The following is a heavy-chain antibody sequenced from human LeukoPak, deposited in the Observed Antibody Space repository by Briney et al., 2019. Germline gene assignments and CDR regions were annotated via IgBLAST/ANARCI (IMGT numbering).Heavy chain of an antibody. Sequence: GGSLRLSCAASGFTFSSYGMHWVRQAPGKGLEWVAVISYDGSNKYYADSVKGRFTISRDKSKNTLYLQMNSLRAEDTAVYYCAKDSFYGDYDPDYYYYYGMDVWGQGTTVTVSS. J-gene: IGHJ6*02. D-gene: IGHD4-17*01. CDR3: AKDSFYGDYDPDYYYYYGMDV. V-gene: IGHV3-30*18. CDR2: ISYDGSNK. CDR1: GFTFSSYG.